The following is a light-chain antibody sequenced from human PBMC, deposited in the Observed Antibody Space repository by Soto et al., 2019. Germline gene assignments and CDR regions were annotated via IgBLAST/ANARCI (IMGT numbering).Light chain of an antibody. Sequence: ILLTQSPATLSLSPGERATLSCWASQSVSSSYLAWYQQKPGLAPRLLIYDASSRATGIPDRFSGSGSGTEFTLTISRMEPEDFAVYFCQQYNNWARTFGQGTKVDI. V-gene: IGKV3D-20*01. CDR2: DAS. CDR3: QQYNNWART. CDR1: QSVSSSY. J-gene: IGKJ1*01.